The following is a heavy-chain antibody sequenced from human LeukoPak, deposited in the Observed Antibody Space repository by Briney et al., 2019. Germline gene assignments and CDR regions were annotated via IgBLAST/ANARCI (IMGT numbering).Heavy chain of an antibody. D-gene: IGHD5-12*01. CDR2: ISHSGTT. CDR1: GGSIRNFY. J-gene: IGHJ4*02. V-gene: IGHV4-59*01. CDR3: ARHSDFDSYFDY. Sequence: PSETLSLTCTVSGGSIRNFYWSWVRQPPGEGLEWVGYISHSGTTYYNPFLRSRITMSVDTFKNQVSLRLNSVTAADTAVYYCARHSDFDSYFDYWAQGTLVTVSS.